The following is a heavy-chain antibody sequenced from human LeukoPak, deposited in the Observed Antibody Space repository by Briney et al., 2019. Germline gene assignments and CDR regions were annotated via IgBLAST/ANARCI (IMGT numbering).Heavy chain of an antibody. CDR3: PLDNTAVVTATSNDYYYYMDV. D-gene: IGHD2-21*02. V-gene: IGHV1-2*02. CDR1: GYTFPGYY. CDR2: INPKSGGT. J-gene: IGHJ6*03. Sequence: ASVKVSCKASGYTFPGYYMHWVRPAPGQGLEWMGWINPKSGGTNYARRFQGRVTMTRDTSLRAAYMAASGLGSDGTAVYYCPLDNTAVVTATSNDYYYYMDVWDSGTTVTVSS.